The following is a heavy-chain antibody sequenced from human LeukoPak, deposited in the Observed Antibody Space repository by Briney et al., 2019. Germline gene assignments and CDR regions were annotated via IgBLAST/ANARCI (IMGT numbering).Heavy chain of an antibody. CDR3: ARGLSGYASSLGY. J-gene: IGHJ4*02. V-gene: IGHV3-74*01. D-gene: IGHD6-6*01. Sequence: GGSLRLSCAASGFTFSSYGMHWVRQAPGKGLVWVSRINSDGSSTSYAGSVRGRFSISRDNAKNTLYLQMNSLRAEDTAVYYCARGLSGYASSLGYWGQGTLVTVSA. CDR1: GFTFSSYG. CDR2: INSDGSST.